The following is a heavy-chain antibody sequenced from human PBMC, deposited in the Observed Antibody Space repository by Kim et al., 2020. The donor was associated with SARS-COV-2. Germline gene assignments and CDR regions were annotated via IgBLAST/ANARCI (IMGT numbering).Heavy chain of an antibody. CDR1: GFTFSSYS. Sequence: GGSLRLSCAASGFTFSSYSMNWVRQAPGKGLEWVLSISSSRSYIYYADSVKGRFTISRDNAKNSLYLQMNSLRAEDTAVYYCARDPYGGDLFYYYYGMDVWGQGTTVTVSS. J-gene: IGHJ6*02. V-gene: IGHV3-21*01. CDR3: ARDPYGGDLFYYYYGMDV. D-gene: IGHD2-21*01. CDR2: ISSSRSYI.